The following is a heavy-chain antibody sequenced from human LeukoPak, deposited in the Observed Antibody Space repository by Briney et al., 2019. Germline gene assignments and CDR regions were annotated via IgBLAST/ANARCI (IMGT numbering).Heavy chain of an antibody. CDR2: IYYSGST. D-gene: IGHD3-10*01. CDR3: AREGPHGSGIYYNPLDY. J-gene: IGHJ4*02. CDR1: GGSISSSSYY. V-gene: IGHV4-39*02. Sequence: SETLSLTCTVSGGSISSSSYYWGWIRQPPGKGLEWIGSIYYSGSTYYNPSLKSRVTISVDTFKNQFSLKLSSVTAADTALYYCAREGPHGSGIYYNPLDYWGQGALVIVSS.